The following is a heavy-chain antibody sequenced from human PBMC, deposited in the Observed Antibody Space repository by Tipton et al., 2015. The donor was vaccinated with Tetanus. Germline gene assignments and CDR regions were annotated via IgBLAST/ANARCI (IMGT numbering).Heavy chain of an antibody. CDR3: TGDDYYDTSLRDYYGMDV. V-gene: IGHV4-59*11. D-gene: IGHD3-22*01. CDR2: IDHSGNT. Sequence: TLSLTCTVSGGSLSSLLWTWTRLSPGKGLEWIGYIDHSGNTNYNPSLRSRVTMSLDTSKNQFSLKVTSVTAAGTAGYFCTGDDYYDTSLRDYYGMDVWGPGTTVTVSS. J-gene: IGHJ6*02. CDR1: GGSLSSLL.